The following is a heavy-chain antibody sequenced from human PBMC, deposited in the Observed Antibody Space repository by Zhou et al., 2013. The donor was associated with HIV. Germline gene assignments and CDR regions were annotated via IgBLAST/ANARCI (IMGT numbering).Heavy chain of an antibody. CDR3: AVMSSGWFGVDH. D-gene: IGHD6-19*01. V-gene: IGHV3-11*04. Sequence: VQLVESGGGLVKPGGSLRLSCAASGFTFSDYYMSWIRQAPGKGLECVSYISSTGTTIYYADSVKGRFTISRDNAKNSLCLQMNSLRVDDTALYYCAVMSSGWFGVDHWGQGTLVTVSS. J-gene: IGHJ4*02. CDR1: GFTFSDYY. CDR2: ISSTGTTI.